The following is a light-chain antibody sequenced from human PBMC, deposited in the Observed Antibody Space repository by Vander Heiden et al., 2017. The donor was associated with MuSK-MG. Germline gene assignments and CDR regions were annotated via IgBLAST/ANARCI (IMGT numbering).Light chain of an antibody. V-gene: IGKV1-5*01. J-gene: IGKJ1*01. CDR2: DAS. CDR3: QHENSFSGT. Sequence: DIQMTQSPSTLSASVGDRVTITCRASQSISSWLAWYQQKPGKAPKLLIYDASSLESGVPSRFSGSGSGTEFTLTISSLQPDDFATYYCQHENSFSGTFGQGTKVEIK. CDR1: QSISSW.